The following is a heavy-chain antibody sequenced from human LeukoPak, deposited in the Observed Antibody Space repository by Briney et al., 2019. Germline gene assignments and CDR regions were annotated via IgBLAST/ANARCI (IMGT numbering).Heavy chain of an antibody. CDR1: GFTFDDYA. CDR2: ISWNSGSI. J-gene: IGHJ4*02. D-gene: IGHD2-21*01. Sequence: GRSLRLSCAASGFTFDDYAMHWVRQAPGKGLEWVSGISWNSGSIGYADSVKGRFAISRDNAKNSLYLQMNSLRAEDTALYYCAKEPSVGGVDYWGQGTLVTVSS. V-gene: IGHV3-9*01. CDR3: AKEPSVGGVDY.